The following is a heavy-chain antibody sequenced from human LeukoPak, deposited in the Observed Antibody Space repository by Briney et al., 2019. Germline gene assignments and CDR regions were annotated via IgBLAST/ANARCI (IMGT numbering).Heavy chain of an antibody. CDR3: AGSGSYDYFDY. Sequence: SETLSLTCTVSGGSISSGSYYWSWIRQPPGKGLEWIGYIYYSGSTNYNPSLKSRVTISVDTSKNQFSLKLSSVTAADTAVYYCAGSGSYDYFDYWGQGTLVTVSS. D-gene: IGHD1-26*01. CDR2: IYYSGST. J-gene: IGHJ4*02. CDR1: GGSISSGSYY. V-gene: IGHV4-61*01.